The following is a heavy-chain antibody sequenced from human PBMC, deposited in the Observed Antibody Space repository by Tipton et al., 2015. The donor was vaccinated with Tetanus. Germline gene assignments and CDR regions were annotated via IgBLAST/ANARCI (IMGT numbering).Heavy chain of an antibody. CDR1: GFTFSSYS. CDR2: ISSSSSYI. D-gene: IGHD6-19*01. CDR3: ARSDSSGWYGGLDY. Sequence: GSLRLSCAASGFTFSSYSMNWVRQAPGKGLEWVSSISSSSSYIYYADSVKGRFTISRDNAKNSLYLQMNSLRAEDTAVYYCARSDSSGWYGGLDYWGQGTLVTVSS. J-gene: IGHJ4*02. V-gene: IGHV3-21*01.